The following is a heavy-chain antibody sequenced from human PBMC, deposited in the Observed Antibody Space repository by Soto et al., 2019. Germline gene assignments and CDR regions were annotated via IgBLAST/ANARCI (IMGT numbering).Heavy chain of an antibody. Sequence: PSETLSLTCAVYGGSFSGYYWSWIRQPPGKGLEWIGEINHSGSTNYNPSLKSRVTISVDTSKNQFSLKLSSVTAADTAVYYCARSIAVSNYYYYGMDVWGQGTTVTVSS. CDR1: GGSFSGYY. J-gene: IGHJ6*02. CDR3: ARSIAVSNYYYYGMDV. CDR2: INHSGST. D-gene: IGHD6-19*01. V-gene: IGHV4-34*01.